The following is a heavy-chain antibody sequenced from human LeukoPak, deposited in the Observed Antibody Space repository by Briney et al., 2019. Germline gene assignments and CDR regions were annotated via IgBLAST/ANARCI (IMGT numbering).Heavy chain of an antibody. V-gene: IGHV1-8*01. CDR1: GYTFTSYD. CDR2: MNPNSGNT. D-gene: IGHD1-26*01. CDR3: ARGAVAVRIVGATTPLGY. J-gene: IGHJ4*02. Sequence: ASVKVSCKASGYTFTSYDINWVRQATGQGLEWMGWMNPNSGNTGYAQKFQGRVTMTRNTSISTAYMELSSLRSEDTAVCYCARGAVAVRIVGATTPLGYWGQGTLVTVSS.